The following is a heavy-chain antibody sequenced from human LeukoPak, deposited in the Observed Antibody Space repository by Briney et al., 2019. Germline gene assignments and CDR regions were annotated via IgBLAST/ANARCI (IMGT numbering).Heavy chain of an antibody. V-gene: IGHV3-23*01. CDR2: ISGSGGST. CDR1: GFTFSSYG. Sequence: GGSLRLSCAASGFTFSSYGMSWVRQAPGKGLERVSAISGSGGSTYYADSVKGRFTISRDNSKNTLYLQMNSLRAEDTAVYYCAKAAQRAPYYDSSVYYYFDYWGQGTLVTVSS. D-gene: IGHD3-22*01. CDR3: AKAAQRAPYYDSSVYYYFDY. J-gene: IGHJ4*02.